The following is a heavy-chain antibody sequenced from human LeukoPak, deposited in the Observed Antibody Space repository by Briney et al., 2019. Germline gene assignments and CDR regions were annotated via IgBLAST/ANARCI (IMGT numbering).Heavy chain of an antibody. CDR2: IYPGDSDT. CDR3: ARNGYSYGYPSFFDY. D-gene: IGHD5-18*01. CDR1: GYSFTSYW. V-gene: IGHV5-51*01. Sequence: GESLQISCKGSGYSFTSYWIGWVRQMPGKGLEWMGIIYPGDSDTRYSPSFQGQVTISADKSISTAYLQWSSLKASDTAMYYCARNGYSYGYPSFFDYWGQGTLVTVSS. J-gene: IGHJ4*02.